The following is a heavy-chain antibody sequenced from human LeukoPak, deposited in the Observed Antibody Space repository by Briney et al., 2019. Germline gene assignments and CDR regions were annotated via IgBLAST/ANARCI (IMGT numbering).Heavy chain of an antibody. V-gene: IGHV4-30-2*01. CDR2: IYHSGST. D-gene: IGHD2-2*01. CDR1: GGSISSGGYY. J-gene: IGHJ4*02. CDR3: ARVPQDIVVVPDC. Sequence: PSQTLSLTYTVSGGSISSGGYYWSWIRQPPGKGLEWIGYIYHSGSTYYNPSLKSRVTISVDRPKNQFSLKLSSVTAADTAVYYCARVPQDIVVVPDCWGQGTLVTVSS.